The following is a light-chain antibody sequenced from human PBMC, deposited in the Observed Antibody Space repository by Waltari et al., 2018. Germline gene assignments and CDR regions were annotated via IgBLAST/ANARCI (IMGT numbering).Light chain of an antibody. CDR3: ATWDVSLKGKV. V-gene: IGLV1-44*01. CDR2: GNP. J-gene: IGLJ3*02. CDR1: ASNIGSGI. Sequence: QSVLTQPPSASGTPGQRVTISCSGSASNIGSGIINWYQQFPGTPPKLLITGNPQRPSGVPDRFSASKSGTSASLAISGLQSEDEADYYCATWDVSLKGKVFGGGTKVTVL.